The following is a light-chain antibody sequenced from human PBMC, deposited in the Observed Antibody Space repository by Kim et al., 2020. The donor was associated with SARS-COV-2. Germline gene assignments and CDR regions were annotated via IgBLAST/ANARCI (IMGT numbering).Light chain of an antibody. V-gene: IGKV3-15*01. J-gene: IGKJ1*01. Sequence: GSPGESATHSCRARESVSSNLAWYQQKPGQVPRLLIFGASTRATDMPARFSASGSGTEFTLTISSLQSEDFAVYYCQQYNGWPRTFGQGTKVDIK. CDR2: GAS. CDR1: ESVSSN. CDR3: QQYNGWPRT.